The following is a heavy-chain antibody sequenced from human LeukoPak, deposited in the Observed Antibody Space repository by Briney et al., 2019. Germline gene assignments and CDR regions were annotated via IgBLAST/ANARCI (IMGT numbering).Heavy chain of an antibody. CDR2: ISSSGSTI. CDR3: ARDHAATVTTKLLDY. D-gene: IGHD4-17*01. V-gene: IGHV3-48*03. J-gene: IGHJ4*02. Sequence: GGSLRLSCAASGFTFSSYEMNWVRQAPGKGLEWVSYISSSGSTIYYADSVKGRFTISRDNAKNSLYLQMNSLRAEDTAVYYCARDHAATVTTKLLDYWGQGTLVTVSS. CDR1: GFTFSSYE.